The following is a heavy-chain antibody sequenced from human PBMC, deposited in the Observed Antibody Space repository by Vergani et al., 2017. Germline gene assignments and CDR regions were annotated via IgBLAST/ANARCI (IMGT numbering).Heavy chain of an antibody. CDR3: ASTSILEWSLHYYYYYMDV. V-gene: IGHV4-59*01. CDR1: GGSISSYY. Sequence: QVQLQESGPGLVKPSETLSLTCTVSGGSISSYYWSWIRQPPGKGLEWIGYIYYSGSTNYNPSLKSRVTISVDTSKNQFSLKLSSVTAADTAVYYCASTSILEWSLHYYYYYMDVWGKGTTVTVSS. J-gene: IGHJ6*03. D-gene: IGHD3-3*01. CDR2: IYYSGST.